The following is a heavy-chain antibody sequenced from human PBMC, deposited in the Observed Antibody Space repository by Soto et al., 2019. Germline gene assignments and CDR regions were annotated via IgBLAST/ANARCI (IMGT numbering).Heavy chain of an antibody. CDR3: ARGIFMIVEIQRGAPEKYYFDS. D-gene: IGHD3-16*01. CDR2: INHSGST. J-gene: IGHJ4*02. V-gene: IGHV4-34*01. Sequence: QVQLQQWGAGLLKPSKTLSLTCAVYGGSFSGHYWSWIRQPPGKGLEWIGEINHSGSTNSNPSLKGRGTLSGDTSQNPFSLKLRFGAAAGPAVYYCARGIFMIVEIQRGAPEKYYFDSWGQGTLVTVSS. CDR1: GGSFSGHY.